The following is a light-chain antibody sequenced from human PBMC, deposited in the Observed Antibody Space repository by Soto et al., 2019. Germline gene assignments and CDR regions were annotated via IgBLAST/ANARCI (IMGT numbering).Light chain of an antibody. V-gene: IGKV3-20*01. CDR1: QSLSSSY. J-gene: IGKJ2*01. CDR3: QQYGISPSYT. CDR2: GAS. Sequence: EIVLTQSPGALSLSPGEGATLSCRASQSLSSSYVAWYQQTVGPPPRLLIYGASNRATGIPDRFSGSWSGTEFTLTITRLEPEDFAVYYCQQYGISPSYTFAQGTKLEIK.